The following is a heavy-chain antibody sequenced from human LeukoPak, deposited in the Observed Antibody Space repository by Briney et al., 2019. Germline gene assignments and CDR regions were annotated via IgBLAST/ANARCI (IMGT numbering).Heavy chain of an antibody. V-gene: IGHV1-2*02. Sequence: GASVKVSCKASGYTFTGYYMHWVRQAPGQGLEWMGWINPNSGGTNYAQKFQGRVTMTRDTSISTACMELSRLRSDDTAVYYCARGGDIVVVPAVMREVIAMWGYWGQGTLVTVSS. CDR3: ARGGDIVVVPAVMREVIAMWGY. D-gene: IGHD2-2*01. CDR1: GYTFTGYY. CDR2: INPNSGGT. J-gene: IGHJ4*02.